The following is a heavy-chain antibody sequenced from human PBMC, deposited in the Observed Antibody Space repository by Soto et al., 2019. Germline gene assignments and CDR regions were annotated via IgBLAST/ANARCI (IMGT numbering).Heavy chain of an antibody. CDR1: GYTFTSYG. CDR3: ARAYSSGDYYYYGMDV. D-gene: IGHD6-19*01. J-gene: IGHJ6*02. CDR2: ISAYNGNT. Sequence: QVQLVQSGAEVKKPGASVKVSCKASGYTFTSYGISWVRQAPGQGLEWMGWISAYNGNTNYAQKLQCRVTMTTDTSTSTAYMELRSLRSDDTAVYYCARAYSSGDYYYYGMDVWGQGTTVTVSS. V-gene: IGHV1-18*04.